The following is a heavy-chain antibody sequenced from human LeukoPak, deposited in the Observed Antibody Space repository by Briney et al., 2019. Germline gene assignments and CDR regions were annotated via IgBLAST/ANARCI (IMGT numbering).Heavy chain of an antibody. CDR3: ARRRGSGSYYYRHRNWFDP. CDR1: GFTFSSYW. Sequence: GGSLRLSCAASGFTFSSYWMSWVRQAPGKGLEWVANIKQDGSEKYYVDSVKGRFTISRDNAKNSLYLQMNSLRAEDTAVYYCARRRGSGSYYYRHRNWFDPWGQGTLVTVSS. D-gene: IGHD3-10*01. CDR2: IKQDGSEK. J-gene: IGHJ5*02. V-gene: IGHV3-7*01.